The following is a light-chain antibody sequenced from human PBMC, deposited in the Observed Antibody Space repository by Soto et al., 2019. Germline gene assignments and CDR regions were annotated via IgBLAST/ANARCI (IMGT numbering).Light chain of an antibody. CDR2: DVS. V-gene: IGLV2-11*01. CDR3: SSYTDSSNYV. J-gene: IGLJ1*01. CDR1: SSDVGTYNY. Sequence: QSALTQPRSVSGPPGQSVSISCSGTSSDVGTYNYVSWYQQHPGKAPKLMIYDVSKRPSGVPDRFSGSKSGNTASLTISGLQAEDEADYYCSSYTDSSNYVFGTGTKLTVL.